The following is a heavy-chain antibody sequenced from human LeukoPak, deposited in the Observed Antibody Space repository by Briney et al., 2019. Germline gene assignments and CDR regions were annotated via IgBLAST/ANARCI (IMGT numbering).Heavy chain of an antibody. D-gene: IGHD2-2*01. Sequence: PSETLSLTCTVSGYSISSGLYWGWIRQPPGKGLEWVGTIHHTGSTSYNPSLKSRVTISVDTSKNQFSLKVTSVPAADTAVYYCARRYCSSTTCYYLDYWGQGTLVTVSS. CDR2: IHHTGST. CDR3: ARRYCSSTTCYYLDY. V-gene: IGHV4-38-2*02. J-gene: IGHJ4*02. CDR1: GYSISSGLY.